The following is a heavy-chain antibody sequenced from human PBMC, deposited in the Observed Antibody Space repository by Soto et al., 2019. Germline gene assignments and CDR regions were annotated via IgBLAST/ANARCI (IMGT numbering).Heavy chain of an antibody. J-gene: IGHJ4*02. CDR3: AVGSYCSGGSCYASIDY. CDR1: GGSISSGGYY. Sequence: SETLSLTCTFSGGSISSGGYYLSWIRQHPGKGLEWIGYIYYSGSTYYNPSLKSRVTISVDTSKNQFSLKLSSVTAADTAVYYCAVGSYCSGGSCYASIDYWGQGTLVTVSS. D-gene: IGHD2-15*01. V-gene: IGHV4-31*03. CDR2: IYYSGST.